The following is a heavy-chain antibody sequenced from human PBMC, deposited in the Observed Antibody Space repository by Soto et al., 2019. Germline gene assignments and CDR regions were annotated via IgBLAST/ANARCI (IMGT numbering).Heavy chain of an antibody. J-gene: IGHJ4*02. Sequence: ASETLSLTCTVSGGSISSYHWNWIRQPPGKGLEYIGYIYYSGSTNYNPSLKSRVTMSVDTSKNQLSLKLTSVTAADTGVYYCARASDRRWGDYWGQGILVTVSS. CDR3: ARASDRRWGDY. V-gene: IGHV4-59*01. CDR1: GGSISSYH. D-gene: IGHD3-16*01. CDR2: IYYSGST.